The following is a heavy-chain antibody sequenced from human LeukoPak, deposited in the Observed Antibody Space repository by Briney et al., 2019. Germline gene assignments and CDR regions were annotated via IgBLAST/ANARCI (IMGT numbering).Heavy chain of an antibody. Sequence: PGGSLRLSCTASGFTFGDYVISWVRQAPGKGLEWVSSIGASGDTTYYADSVKGRFTVSRDNSKNTLFLQMNSLGVEDTAVYYCAQHMSRASHPFDSWGQGTLVTVSS. J-gene: IGHJ4*02. V-gene: IGHV3-23*01. D-gene: IGHD5/OR15-5a*01. CDR3: AQHMSRASHPFDS. CDR2: IGASGDTT. CDR1: GFTFGDYV.